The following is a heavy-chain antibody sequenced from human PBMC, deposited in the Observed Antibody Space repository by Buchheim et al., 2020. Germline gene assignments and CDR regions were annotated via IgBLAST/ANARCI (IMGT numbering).Heavy chain of an antibody. CDR3: ARGYEWTSIAARIAYYYGMDV. V-gene: IGHV1-69*01. D-gene: IGHD6-6*01. Sequence: QVQLVQSGAEVKKPGSSVKVSCKASVGTFSSYAISWVRQAPGQGLEWMGGIIPIFGTANYAQKFQGRVTNTADESTSTAYMELSSLVSEDTAVYYCARGYEWTSIAARIAYYYGMDVWGQGTT. CDR2: IIPIFGTA. CDR1: VGTFSSYA. J-gene: IGHJ6*02.